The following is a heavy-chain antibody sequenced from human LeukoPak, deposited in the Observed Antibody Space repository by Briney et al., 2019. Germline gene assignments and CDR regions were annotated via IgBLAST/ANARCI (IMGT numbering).Heavy chain of an antibody. CDR2: ISGSGGST. CDR3: AKDRGGSSWSQVFDY. D-gene: IGHD6-13*01. J-gene: IGHJ4*02. Sequence: GGSLRLSCAASGFTFDDYGMSWVRQAPGKGLEWVSAISGSGGSTYYADSVKGRFTISRDNSKNTLYLQMNSLRAEDTAVYYCAKDRGGSSWSQVFDYWGQGNLVTVSS. V-gene: IGHV3-23*01. CDR1: GFTFDDYG.